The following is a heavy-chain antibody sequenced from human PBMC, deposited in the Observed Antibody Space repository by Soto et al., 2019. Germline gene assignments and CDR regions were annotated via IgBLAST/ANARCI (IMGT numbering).Heavy chain of an antibody. Sequence: QVLLVQSGAEVKNPGSSVKVSCKAYGGTFSTYGISWVRQAPGQGLEWMGGFIPIFGTSNYAQKFQGRLTISADEPTSTAYMELSSLRSDDTAVYYCARGELKTGSVPYSMDVWGQGTTVAVSS. J-gene: IGHJ6*02. CDR3: ARGELKTGSVPYSMDV. V-gene: IGHV1-69*01. CDR2: FIPIFGTS. D-gene: IGHD1-1*01. CDR1: GGTFSTYG.